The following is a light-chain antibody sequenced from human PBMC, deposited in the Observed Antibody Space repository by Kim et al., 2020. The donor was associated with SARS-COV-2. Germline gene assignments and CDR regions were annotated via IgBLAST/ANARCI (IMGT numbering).Light chain of an antibody. CDR1: QGITNS. CDR3: QKYNSAPWT. Sequence: DIQMTQSPSSLSVSVGDRVTITCRASQGITNSLAWYQQKPGKVPQLLIYAASALQSGVPSRFSGSGSGTDFTLTISSLQPEDVATYYCQKYNSAPWTVGQGTKVDIK. J-gene: IGKJ1*01. V-gene: IGKV1-27*01. CDR2: AAS.